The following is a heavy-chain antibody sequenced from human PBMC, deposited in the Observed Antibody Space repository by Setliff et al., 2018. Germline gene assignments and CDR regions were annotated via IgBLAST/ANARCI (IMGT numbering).Heavy chain of an antibody. CDR3: ARQKNYYDYVWGSYRYYPFDY. CDR1: GGSISSSSYY. D-gene: IGHD3-16*02. J-gene: IGHJ4*02. CDR2: INHSGST. Sequence: SETLSLTCTVSGGSISSSSYYWGWIRQPPGKGLEWIGEINHSGSTNYNPSLKSRVTISVDTSKNQFSLKLNAVTAADTAVYYCARQKNYYDYVWGSYRYYPFDYWGQGTLVTVSS. V-gene: IGHV4-39*01.